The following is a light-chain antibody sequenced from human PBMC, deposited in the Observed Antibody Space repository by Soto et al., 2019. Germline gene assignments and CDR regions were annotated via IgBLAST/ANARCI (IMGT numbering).Light chain of an antibody. Sequence: DIQMTQSPSSLSAFVGDRVTITCRASQTISNYLNWYQQRPGKAPKLLIYLASSLQSGVPSRFGGSGSGTDFPPTISIFQPEVSEKYYLKKSYGPPTTFGQGTRLKIK. V-gene: IGKV1-39*01. J-gene: IGKJ5*01. CDR3: KKSYGPPTT. CDR2: LAS. CDR1: QTISNY.